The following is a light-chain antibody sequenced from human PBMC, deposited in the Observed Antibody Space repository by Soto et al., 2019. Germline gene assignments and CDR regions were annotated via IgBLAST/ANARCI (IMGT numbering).Light chain of an antibody. Sequence: EIVMTQSPATLSVSPGERATLSCRASQSVSSNLAWYQQKPGQAPRLLIYGASTRATGIPGRFSGSGSGTEFTLPISSLQSEDFAVYYCQQYNNRPPWTFGQGTKVEIK. CDR2: GAS. J-gene: IGKJ1*01. CDR3: QQYNNRPPWT. V-gene: IGKV3-15*01. CDR1: QSVSSN.